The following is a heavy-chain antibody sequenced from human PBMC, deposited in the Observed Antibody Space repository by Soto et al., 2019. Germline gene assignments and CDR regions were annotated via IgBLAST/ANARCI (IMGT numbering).Heavy chain of an antibody. Sequence: QVQLQQWGAGLLKPSETLSLNCAVTGGSLSGYYWSWIRQPPGKGLAWIGEVKDGGHTNYSPSLRGRVTIASYTANDQFSLRLNSVTGADTGVYYCARGQEGVVATHWDQGSLVTVSS. CDR2: VKDGGHT. V-gene: IGHV4-34*01. CDR3: ARGQEGVVATH. CDR1: GGSLSGYY. J-gene: IGHJ4*02. D-gene: IGHD5-12*01.